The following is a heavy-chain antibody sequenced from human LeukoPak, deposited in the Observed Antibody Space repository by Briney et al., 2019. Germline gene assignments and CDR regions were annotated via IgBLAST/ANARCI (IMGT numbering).Heavy chain of an antibody. V-gene: IGHV1-69*01. D-gene: IGHD3-22*01. CDR1: GGTFGSSV. CDR2: IIPIFGAP. Sequence: SVKVSCKASGGTFGSSVISWVRQAPGQRLEWMGGIIPIFGAPNYGQKFQGRVTFTADESTSTAYMELSSLRSDDNAADYCAREHHDSRDLGEPLDTWGEGTMVTVSS. CDR3: AREHHDSRDLGEPLDT. J-gene: IGHJ3*02.